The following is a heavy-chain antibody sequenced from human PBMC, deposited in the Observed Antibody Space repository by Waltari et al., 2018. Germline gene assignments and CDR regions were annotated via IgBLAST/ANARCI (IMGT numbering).Heavy chain of an antibody. D-gene: IGHD3-3*01. CDR1: GYTFTGYY. CDR2: INPNRGGT. J-gene: IGHJ6*02. Sequence: QVQLVQSGAEVKKPGASVKVSCKASGYTFTGYYMHWVRQAPGQGLEWRGRINPNRGGTNYGRRVQGRFTMTRDTSISTAYMELSRLRSDDTAVYYCARKTYYDFFGYYYGMDVWGQGTTVTVSS. CDR3: ARKTYYDFFGYYYGMDV. V-gene: IGHV1-2*06.